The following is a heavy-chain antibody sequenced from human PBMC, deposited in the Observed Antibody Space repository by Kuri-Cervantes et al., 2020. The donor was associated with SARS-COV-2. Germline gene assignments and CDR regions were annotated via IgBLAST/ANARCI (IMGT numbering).Heavy chain of an antibody. D-gene: IGHD4-17*01. J-gene: IGHJ6*03. CDR3: ARRAYGEQVDYYYMDV. CDR2: IYPADSET. CDR1: GYSFSSYW. Sequence: GESLKISCQGSGYSFSSYWIGWVRQMPGKGLEWMGIIYPADSETRYSPSFQGQVIISADKSINTAFLQWSSLKASDTAMYYCARRAYGEQVDYYYMDVWGKGTTVTVSS. V-gene: IGHV5-51*01.